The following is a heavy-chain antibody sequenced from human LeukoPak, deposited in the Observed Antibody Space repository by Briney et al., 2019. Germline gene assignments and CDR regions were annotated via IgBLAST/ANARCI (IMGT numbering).Heavy chain of an antibody. CDR3: AREEDIAAAGTLGMDV. Sequence: ASVKVSCKASGGTFSSYAISWVRQAPGQGLEWMGGIIPIFGTANYAQKFQGRVTITADQSTSTVYMELSSLRSEDTAVYYCAREEDIAAAGTLGMDVWGQGTTVTVSS. CDR1: GGTFSSYA. D-gene: IGHD6-13*01. V-gene: IGHV1-69*01. J-gene: IGHJ6*02. CDR2: IIPIFGTA.